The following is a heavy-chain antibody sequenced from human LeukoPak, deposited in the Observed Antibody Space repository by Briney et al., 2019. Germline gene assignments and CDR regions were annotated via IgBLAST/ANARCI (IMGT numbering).Heavy chain of an antibody. Sequence: GGSLRLSCAASGFTVSSNYMSWVRQAPGKGLEWVSVIYSGGSTYYADSVKGRFTISRDNSKNTLYLQMNSLRAEDTAVYYCARDPSCSGGSCYGVNYFDYWGQGTLVTVSS. V-gene: IGHV3-66*01. CDR2: IYSGGST. CDR3: ARDPSCSGGSCYGVNYFDY. J-gene: IGHJ4*02. CDR1: GFTVSSNY. D-gene: IGHD2-15*01.